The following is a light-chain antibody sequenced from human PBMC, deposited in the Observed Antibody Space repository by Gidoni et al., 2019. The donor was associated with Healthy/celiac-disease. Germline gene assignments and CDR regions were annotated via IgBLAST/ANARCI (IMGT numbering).Light chain of an antibody. Sequence: QSALTQPRSVSGCPGQSVTIPCTGTSSAVGGYNYVSWYHQHPGKAPKLMIYDVSKRPSGVPDRFSGSKSGNTASLTISGLQAEDEADYYCYSYAGSYTWVFGGGTKLTVL. CDR2: DVS. V-gene: IGLV2-11*01. CDR3: YSYAGSYTWV. CDR1: SSAVGGYNY. J-gene: IGLJ2*01.